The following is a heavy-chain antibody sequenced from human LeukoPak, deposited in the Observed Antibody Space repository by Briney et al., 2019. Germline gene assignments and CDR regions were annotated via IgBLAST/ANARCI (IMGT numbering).Heavy chain of an antibody. V-gene: IGHV4-59*08. J-gene: IGHJ4*02. D-gene: IGHD3-10*01. CDR1: GGSISSDY. Sequence: PSETLSLTCTVSGGSISSDYWQWIRQPPGKGLEWVGYIYNSGNNHYNSSLTSSVTISIDTSKNQFSLKLASVTAADPAEYYCATRGYWGGGTLVAVSS. CDR2: IYNSGNN. CDR3: ATRGY.